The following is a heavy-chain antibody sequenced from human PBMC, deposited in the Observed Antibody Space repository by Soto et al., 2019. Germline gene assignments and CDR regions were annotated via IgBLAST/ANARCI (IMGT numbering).Heavy chain of an antibody. CDR3: VKGEYYYDSGAYYPFDY. CDR1: GFTFSIYA. Sequence: QPGGSLRLSCSASGFTFSIYAMHWVRQAPGKGLEYVSSLSINGGSTHYADSVKGRFAISRDNSKNTVYLQMSSLRAEDTAVYYCVKGEYYYDSGAYYPFDYWGQGTLVTVSS. CDR2: LSINGGST. V-gene: IGHV3-64D*06. D-gene: IGHD3-22*01. J-gene: IGHJ4*02.